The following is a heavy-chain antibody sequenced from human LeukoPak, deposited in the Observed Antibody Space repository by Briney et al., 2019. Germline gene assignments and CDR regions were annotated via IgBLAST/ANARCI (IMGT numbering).Heavy chain of an antibody. D-gene: IGHD4-17*01. V-gene: IGHV1-2*02. J-gene: IGHJ4*02. CDR3: ERGGYGDDLLFDY. CDR2: INPNSGDT. Sequence: ASVKVSCKASGYIFTGYYMHWVRQAPGQGLEWMGWINPNSGDTNYAQKFQGRVTMTRDTSITTAYMELSRLRYDDAAVYYCERGGYGDDLLFDYWGQGILVTLSS. CDR1: GYIFTGYY.